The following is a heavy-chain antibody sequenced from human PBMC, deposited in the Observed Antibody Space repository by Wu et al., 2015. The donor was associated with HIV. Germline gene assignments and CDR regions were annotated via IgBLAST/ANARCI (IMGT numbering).Heavy chain of an antibody. CDR3: ARVQYCSGGICYKRAFDI. V-gene: IGHV4-34*01. CDR1: GGSFSGYY. Sequence: QVQLQQWGAGLLKPSETLSLTCAVYGGSFSGYYWSWIRQPPGKGLEWIGEINDSGSTNYNPSLKSRVTISVDTSKNQFSLKLSSVTAADTAVYYCARVQYCSGGICYKRAFDIWGQGTMVTVSS. D-gene: IGHD2-15*01. J-gene: IGHJ3*02. CDR2: INDSGST.